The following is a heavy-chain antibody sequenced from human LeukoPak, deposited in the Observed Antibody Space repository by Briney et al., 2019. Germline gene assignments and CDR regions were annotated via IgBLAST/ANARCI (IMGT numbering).Heavy chain of an antibody. CDR1: GGSISSYY. V-gene: IGHV4-59*12. CDR3: ARGREVVPAATYGWFDP. Sequence: SETLSLTCTVSGGSISSYYWSWIRQPPGKGLEWIGYIYYSGSTNYNPSLKSRVTISVDTSKNQFSLKLSSVTTADTAVYYCARGREVVPAATYGWFDPWGQGTLVTVSS. D-gene: IGHD2-2*01. CDR2: IYYSGST. J-gene: IGHJ5*02.